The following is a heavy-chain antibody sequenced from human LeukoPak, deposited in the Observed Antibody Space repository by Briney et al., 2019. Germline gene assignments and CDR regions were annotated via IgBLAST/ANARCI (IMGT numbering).Heavy chain of an antibody. CDR2: IRYDGSNK. J-gene: IGHJ4*02. Sequence: GGSLRLSCAASGFTFSSYGMHWVRQAPGKGLEWVAFIRYDGSNKYYADSVKGRFTTSRDNSKNTLYLQMNSLRAEDTAVYYCAKDLTDLKNVPYFDYWGQGTLVTVSS. CDR3: AKDLTDLKNVPYFDY. V-gene: IGHV3-30*02. CDR1: GFTFSSYG.